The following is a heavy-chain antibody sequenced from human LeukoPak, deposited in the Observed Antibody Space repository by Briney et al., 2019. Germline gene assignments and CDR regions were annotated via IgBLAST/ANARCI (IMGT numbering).Heavy chain of an antibody. CDR1: GFTFSSYW. Sequence: GGSLRLSCAASGFTFSSYWMSWVRQAPGKGLEWVANIKQDGSEKYYVDSVKGRFTISRDNAKNSLYLQMNSLRAEDTAVYYCARDTVASYYYYYYYMDVWGKGTTVTVSS. CDR3: ARDTVASYYYYYYYMDV. CDR2: IKQDGSEK. J-gene: IGHJ6*03. V-gene: IGHV3-7*01.